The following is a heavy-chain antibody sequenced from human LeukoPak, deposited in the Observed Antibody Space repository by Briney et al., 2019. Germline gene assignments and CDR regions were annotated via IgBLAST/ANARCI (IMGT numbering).Heavy chain of an antibody. CDR1: GGSISSYY. D-gene: IGHD5-18*01. Sequence: SETLSLTCTVSGGSISSYYWSWIRPPPGKGLEWIGYIYYSGSTNYNPSLKSRVTISVDTSKNQFSLKLSSVTAADTAVYYCARGPAISLDTGYFDYWGQGTLVTVSS. CDR2: IYYSGST. J-gene: IGHJ4*02. CDR3: ARGPAISLDTGYFDY. V-gene: IGHV4-59*01.